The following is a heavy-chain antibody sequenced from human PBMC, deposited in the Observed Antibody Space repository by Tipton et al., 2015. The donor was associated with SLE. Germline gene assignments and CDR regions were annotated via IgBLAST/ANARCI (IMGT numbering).Heavy chain of an antibody. D-gene: IGHD3-22*01. CDR2: IYYSGST. CDR1: GGSISSSSYY. J-gene: IGHJ6*02. Sequence: TLSLTCIVSGGSISSSSYYWGWIRQPPGKGLEWIGSIYYSGSTYYNPSLKSRVTISVDTSKNQFSLKLSSVTAADTAVYYCARGLDSNSYGMAVWGQGTTVPVFS. CDR3: ARGLDSNSYGMAV. V-gene: IGHV4-39*07.